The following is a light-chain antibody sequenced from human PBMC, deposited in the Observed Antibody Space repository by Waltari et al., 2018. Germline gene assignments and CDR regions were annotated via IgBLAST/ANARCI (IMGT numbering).Light chain of an antibody. CDR3: CSFTTSSTWV. CDR2: DVT. CDR1: TSHLGADNY. Sequence: QSALTQSASVSGPLGQSITRSCTATTSHLGADNYVPWYQQHPGKAPKLILYDVTSRPPGVSNRFSGSKSGNTASLTISGLQAEDEADYYCCSFTTSSTWVFGGGTKLTVL. V-gene: IGLV2-14*03. J-gene: IGLJ3*02.